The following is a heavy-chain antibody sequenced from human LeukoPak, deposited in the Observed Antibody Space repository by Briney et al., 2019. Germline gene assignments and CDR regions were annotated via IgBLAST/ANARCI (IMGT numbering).Heavy chain of an antibody. J-gene: IGHJ4*02. CDR3: TTDRFSELLWFGELYDY. CDR1: GFTFSNAW. D-gene: IGHD3-10*01. V-gene: IGHV3-15*01. Sequence: GGSLRLSCAASGFTFSNAWMSWVRQAPGKGLEWVGRIKSKTDGGTTDYAAPVKGRFTISRDDSKNTLYLQMNSLKTEDTAVCYCTTDRFSELLWFGELYDYWGQGTLVTVSS. CDR2: IKSKTDGGTT.